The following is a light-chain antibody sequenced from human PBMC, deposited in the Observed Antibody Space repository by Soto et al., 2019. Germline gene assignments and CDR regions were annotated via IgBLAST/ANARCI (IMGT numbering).Light chain of an antibody. CDR2: EVS. CDR1: SSDVGGYTY. V-gene: IGLV2-14*01. J-gene: IGLJ3*02. CDR3: NSHARSNIRV. Sequence: QSALTQPASVSGSPGQSITISCTGTSSDVGGYTYVAWFQQHPGKAPKLLIYEVSRRPSGVSDRFTGSKSGNTASLTSSGLQADDEADSYFNSHARSNIRVFGGGTKVTVL.